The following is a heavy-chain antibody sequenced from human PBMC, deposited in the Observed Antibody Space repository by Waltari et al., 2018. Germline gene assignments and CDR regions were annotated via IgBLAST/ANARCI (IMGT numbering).Heavy chain of an antibody. CDR2: ISSSSTI. V-gene: IGHV3-48*01. CDR1: GFTFSSYS. CDR3: ARLVVRFPGHGMDV. D-gene: IGHD3-3*01. Sequence: EVQLVESGGGLVQPGGSLRLSCAASGFTFSSYSMTWVRQAPGKGLEWVSYISSSSTIYYADSVKGRFTISRDNAKNSLYLQMNSLRAEDTAVYYCARLVVRFPGHGMDVWGQGTTVTVSS. J-gene: IGHJ6*02.